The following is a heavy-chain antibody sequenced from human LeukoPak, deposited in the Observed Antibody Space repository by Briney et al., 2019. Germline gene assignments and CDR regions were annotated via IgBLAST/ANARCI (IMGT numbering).Heavy chain of an antibody. CDR1: GGSISSYY. V-gene: IGHV4-4*07. Sequence: PSETQSLTCTVSGGSISSYYWSWIRQPAGKGLEWIGRIYTSGSTNYNPSLKSRVTMSVDTSKNQFSLKLSSVTAADTAVYYCARLGVYREYYYYYYMDVWGKGTTVTVSS. CDR2: IYTSGST. J-gene: IGHJ6*03. CDR3: ARLGVYREYYYYYYMDV. D-gene: IGHD5-18*01.